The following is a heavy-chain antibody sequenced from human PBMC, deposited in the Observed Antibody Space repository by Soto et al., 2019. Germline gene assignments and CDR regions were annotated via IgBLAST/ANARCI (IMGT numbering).Heavy chain of an antibody. CDR1: GGSISSGDYY. CDR3: ARTKTSSTSFQVDY. Sequence: QVQLQESGPGLVKPSQTLSLTCTVSGGSISSGDYYWTWIRQHPGKGLEWIGYIYYSGSTKHNPSLKSRFTISVDTSKSQFSLKLNSVTAADTAVYYCARTKTSSTSFQVDYWGQGTQVTVSS. V-gene: IGHV4-31*03. J-gene: IGHJ4*02. D-gene: IGHD2-2*01. CDR2: IYYSGST.